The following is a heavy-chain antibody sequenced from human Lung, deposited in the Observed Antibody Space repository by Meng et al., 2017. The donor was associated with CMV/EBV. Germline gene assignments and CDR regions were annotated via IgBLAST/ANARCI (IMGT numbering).Heavy chain of an antibody. CDR2: ISSSSSYI. V-gene: IGHV3-21*01. J-gene: IGHJ6*02. CDR3: ARDSSSSYYYYYYYYGMDV. Sequence: GGSXRLXXAASGFTFSSYSMNWVRQAPGKGLEWVSSISSSSSYIYYADSVKGRFTISRDNAKNSLYLQMNSLRAEDTAVYYCARDSSSSYYYYYYYYGMDVWXQGTTVTVSS. CDR1: GFTFSSYS. D-gene: IGHD6-6*01.